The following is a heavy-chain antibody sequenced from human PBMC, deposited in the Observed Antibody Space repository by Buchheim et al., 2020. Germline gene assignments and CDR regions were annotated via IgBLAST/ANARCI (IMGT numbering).Heavy chain of an antibody. Sequence: QVQLVQSGAEVKKPGASVKVSCKASGYTFTGYYMHWVRQAPGQGLEWMGWINPNSGGTNSAQKFQGRVTMTRDTSISTAYMELSRLTSDDTAVYYCARAEDTSGYHSAHWGQGT. CDR2: INPNSGGT. CDR1: GYTFTGYY. CDR3: ARAEDTSGYHSAH. J-gene: IGHJ4*02. V-gene: IGHV1-2*02. D-gene: IGHD3-22*01.